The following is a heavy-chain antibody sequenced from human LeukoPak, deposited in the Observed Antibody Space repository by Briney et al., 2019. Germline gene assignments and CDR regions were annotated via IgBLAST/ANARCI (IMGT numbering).Heavy chain of an antibody. Sequence: PSQTLSLTCTVSSDSISSGDYYWSWIRQPAGKGPEFIGYINKKGGTFYNPPLKSRVSISIDTSKNQFSLKLTSVTAADTAVYFCAREHKSYGDYPYYFDSWGQGTLVTVSS. D-gene: IGHD4-17*01. V-gene: IGHV4-30-4*01. CDR1: SDSISSGDYY. CDR3: AREHKSYGDYPYYFDS. CDR2: INKKGGT. J-gene: IGHJ4*02.